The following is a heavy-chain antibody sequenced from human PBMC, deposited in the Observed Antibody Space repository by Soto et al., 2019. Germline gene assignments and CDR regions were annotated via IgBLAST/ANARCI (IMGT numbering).Heavy chain of an antibody. J-gene: IGHJ5*02. CDR1: GGTFSSYA. CDR2: IIPIFGTA. CDR3: ARGVMPDFWSGYESGNWFDP. Sequence: SVKVSCKASGGTFSSYAISWVRQAPGQGLEWMGGIIPIFGTANYAQKFQGRVTITADESTSTAYMELSSLRSEDTAVYYCARGVMPDFWSGYESGNWFDPWGQGTLVTVSS. D-gene: IGHD3-3*01. V-gene: IGHV1-69*13.